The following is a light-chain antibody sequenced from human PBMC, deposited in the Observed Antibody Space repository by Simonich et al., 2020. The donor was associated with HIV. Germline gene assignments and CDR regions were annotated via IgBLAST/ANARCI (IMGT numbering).Light chain of an antibody. Sequence: DIQLTQSPSFLSASVGDKVTITCRASQGISSYLAWYQPKPGKAPKLLIYAASTLQSWVPSRFSGSGSGTEFTLTISSLQPEDFATYYCQQLNSYPLTFGGGTKVEIK. CDR3: QQLNSYPLT. V-gene: IGKV1-9*01. CDR2: AAS. J-gene: IGKJ4*01. CDR1: QGISSY.